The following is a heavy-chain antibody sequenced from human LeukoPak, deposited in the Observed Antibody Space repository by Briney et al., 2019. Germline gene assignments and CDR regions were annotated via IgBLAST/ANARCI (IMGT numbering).Heavy chain of an antibody. V-gene: IGHV3-23*01. J-gene: IGHJ3*02. Sequence: PGGSLRLSCAASGFTFSSYGMSWVRQAPGKGLEWVSAISGSGGSTYYADSVKGRFTISRDNSKNTLYLQMNSLRAEDTAVYYCAKDQGYYGSGSYDAFAIWGQGTMVTVSS. CDR2: ISGSGGST. CDR1: GFTFSSYG. D-gene: IGHD3-10*01. CDR3: AKDQGYYGSGSYDAFAI.